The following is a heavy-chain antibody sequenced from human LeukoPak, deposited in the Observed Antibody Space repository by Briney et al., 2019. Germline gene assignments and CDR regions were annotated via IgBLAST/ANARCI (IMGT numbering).Heavy chain of an antibody. Sequence: ASVKVSCKASGYTFIGYYMHWVRQAPGQGLEWMGWINPNSGGTNYAQKFQGRVTMTRDTSISTAYMELSRLRSDDTAVYYCARSSGGITMNPDYWGQGTLVTVSS. D-gene: IGHD3-22*01. V-gene: IGHV1-2*02. CDR3: ARSSGGITMNPDY. CDR1: GYTFIGYY. CDR2: INPNSGGT. J-gene: IGHJ4*02.